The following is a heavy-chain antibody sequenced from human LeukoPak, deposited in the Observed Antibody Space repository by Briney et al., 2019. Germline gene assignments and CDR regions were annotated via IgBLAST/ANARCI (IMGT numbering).Heavy chain of an antibody. Sequence: PGGSLRLSCAASGFTFSSYDMHWVRQATGKGLEWVSAIGTAGDTYYPGSVKGRFTISRENAKNSLYLQMNSLRAGDTAVYYCARGAHDYGDYGDELDFDYWGQGTLDTVSS. V-gene: IGHV3-13*01. CDR1: GFTFSSYD. J-gene: IGHJ4*02. CDR2: IGTAGDT. D-gene: IGHD4-17*01. CDR3: ARGAHDYGDYGDELDFDY.